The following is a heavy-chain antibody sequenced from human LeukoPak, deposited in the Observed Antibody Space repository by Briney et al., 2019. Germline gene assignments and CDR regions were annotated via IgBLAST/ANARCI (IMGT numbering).Heavy chain of an antibody. J-gene: IGHJ4*02. CDR2: IRYDGSNK. Sequence: PGGSLRLSRGASGFTFSSYGMHWVRQAPGKGLEWVAFIRYDGSNKYYADSVKGRFTISRDNSKNTLYLQMNSLRAEDTAVYYCAKDSLLGYCSSTSCYPNSWGQGTLVTVSS. V-gene: IGHV3-30*02. D-gene: IGHD2-2*01. CDR1: GFTFSSYG. CDR3: AKDSLLGYCSSTSCYPNS.